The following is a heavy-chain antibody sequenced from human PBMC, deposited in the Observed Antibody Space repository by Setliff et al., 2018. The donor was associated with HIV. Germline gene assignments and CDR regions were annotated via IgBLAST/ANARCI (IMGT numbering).Heavy chain of an antibody. CDR1: GYTLTSYE. D-gene: IGHD4-17*01. CDR3: ARLSPYGDYLLFQY. CDR2: IDTNTGNP. V-gene: IGHV7-4-1*02. J-gene: IGHJ4*02. Sequence: ASVKVSCKASGYTLTSYEINWVRQAPGQGLEWMGWIDTNTGNPTYAQGFTGRFVFSLDTSVSTAFLQISTLKAEDTAVYYCARLSPYGDYLLFQYWGQGTQVTVSS.